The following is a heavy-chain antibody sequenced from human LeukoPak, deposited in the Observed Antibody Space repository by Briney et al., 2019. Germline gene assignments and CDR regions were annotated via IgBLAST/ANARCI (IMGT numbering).Heavy chain of an antibody. V-gene: IGHV3-11*04. Sequence: GGSLRLSXVASGFTFGDYYMSWIRQPPGKGLEWVSYIRSSGTTIHYADSVKGRFTISRDNAKNSLYLQMNSLRAEDTAVYYCARDRGAVTDVFDYWGQGTLVTVSS. CDR1: GFTFGDYY. CDR2: IRSSGTTI. CDR3: ARDRGAVTDVFDY. J-gene: IGHJ4*02. D-gene: IGHD6-19*01.